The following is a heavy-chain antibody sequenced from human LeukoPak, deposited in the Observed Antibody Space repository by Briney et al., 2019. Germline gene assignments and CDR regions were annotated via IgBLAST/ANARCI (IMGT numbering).Heavy chain of an antibody. D-gene: IGHD3-10*01. CDR2: ISYDESNK. V-gene: IGHV3-30-3*01. CDR3: ARRDYGSGNAFDY. Sequence: GGSLRLSCAASGFTFSSYAMHWVRQAPGKGLEWVAVISYDESNKYYADSVKGRFTISRDNSKNTLYLQMNSLRAEDTAVYYCARRDYGSGNAFDYWGQGTLVTVSS. CDR1: GFTFSSYA. J-gene: IGHJ4*02.